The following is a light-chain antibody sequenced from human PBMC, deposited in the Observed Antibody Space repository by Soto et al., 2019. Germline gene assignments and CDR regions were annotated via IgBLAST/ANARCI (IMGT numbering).Light chain of an antibody. Sequence: LSHSAGAVSLTQGEIATLSCRASQSVGSSYLAWYQQKPGQAPRLLMYGASSRATGIPDRFNGSGSGTDFTLTISRLEPEDFAVYYCQQYRTAPRTFGQGTKADIK. CDR2: GAS. CDR3: QQYRTAPRT. CDR1: QSVGSSY. J-gene: IGKJ1*01. V-gene: IGKV3-20*01.